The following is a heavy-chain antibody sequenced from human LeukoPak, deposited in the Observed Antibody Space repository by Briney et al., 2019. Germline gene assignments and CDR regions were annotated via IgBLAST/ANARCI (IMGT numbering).Heavy chain of an antibody. J-gene: IGHJ4*02. CDR3: ARGQGDNYYFDY. V-gene: IGHV1-2*02. Sequence: GASVTVSCKASGYTFTGYYIHWVRQAPGQGPEWMGWISPNSADTKYAQKFQGRVTMTRDTSISTAYMELSRLTSDDTALYYCARGQGDNYYFDYWGQGTLVTVSS. D-gene: IGHD1-1*01. CDR2: ISPNSADT. CDR1: GYTFTGYY.